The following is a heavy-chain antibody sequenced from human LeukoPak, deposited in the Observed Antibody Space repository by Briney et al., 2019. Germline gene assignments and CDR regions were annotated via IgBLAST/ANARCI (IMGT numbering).Heavy chain of an antibody. CDR1: GFTFSAYS. V-gene: IGHV3-7*01. D-gene: IGHD5/OR15-5a*01. J-gene: IGHJ4*02. CDR2: IKKDGSEK. CDR3: ARGFQRCVSPV. Sequence: GGTLRLSCAPSGFTFSAYSLSWVRQAPGKGLEWVAKIKKDGSEKVYVDSVKGRLTIARDSDKGSLYLQLNSLRVEDTAIYYGARGFQRCVSPVWGQGTLVTVSS.